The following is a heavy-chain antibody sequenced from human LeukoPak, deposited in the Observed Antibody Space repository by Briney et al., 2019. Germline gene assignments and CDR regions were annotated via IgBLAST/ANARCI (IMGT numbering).Heavy chain of an antibody. J-gene: IGHJ5*02. Sequence: PGGSLRLSCAASGFTFSSYAMSWVRQAPGKGLEWVSAISGSGGSTYYADSVKGRFTISRDNAKNSLYLQMNSLRAEDTALYYCAKVQIRYFDWSGNCFDPWGQGTLVTVSS. D-gene: IGHD3-9*01. V-gene: IGHV3-23*01. CDR3: AKVQIRYFDWSGNCFDP. CDR1: GFTFSSYA. CDR2: ISGSGGST.